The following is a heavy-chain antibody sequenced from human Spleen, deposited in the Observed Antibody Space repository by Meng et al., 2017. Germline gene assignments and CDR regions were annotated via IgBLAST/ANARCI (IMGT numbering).Heavy chain of an antibody. V-gene: IGHV4-39*07. J-gene: IGHJ4*02. CDR3: ARGSTGWSTDYDN. CDR1: GGSISTSGYY. Sequence: QPQLQESGPGLVRPSEALSLTCSVSGGSISTSGYYWGWIGQPPGKGLEWIGEIFHSGSTNYNPSLKSRVSISVDTSKNQFSLKLRSVTAADTAVYYCARGSTGWSTDYDNWGQGTLVTVSS. CDR2: IFHSGST. D-gene: IGHD6-19*01.